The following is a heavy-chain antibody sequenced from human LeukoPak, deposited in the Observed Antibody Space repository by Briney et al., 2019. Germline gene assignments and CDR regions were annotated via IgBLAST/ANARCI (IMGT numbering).Heavy chain of an antibody. CDR1: GFTFKNYA. V-gene: IGHV3-23*01. Sequence: GGSLRLSCAASGFTFKNYAMNWVRQSPGQGLEWVSTISGDAVTSWYADSVKGRFTISRDNSKNTLYLQMNSLRAEDTAVYYCARARGNYYYGMDVWGQGTTVTVSS. J-gene: IGHJ6*02. CDR3: ARARGNYYYGMDV. CDR2: ISGDAVTS.